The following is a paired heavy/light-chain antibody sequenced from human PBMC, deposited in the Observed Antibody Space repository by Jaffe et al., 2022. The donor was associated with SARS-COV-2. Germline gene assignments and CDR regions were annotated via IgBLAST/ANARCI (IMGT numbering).Light chain of an antibody. V-gene: IGKV3-15*01. CDR3: QQYRT. CDR1: QSVSSN. CDR2: GAS. J-gene: IGKJ2*01. Sequence: EIVMTQSPATLSVSPGERATLSCRASQSVSSNLAWYQQKPGQAPRLLIYGASTRATGIPARFSGSGSGTEFTLTISSLQSEDFAVYYCQQYRTFGQGTKLEIK.
Heavy chain of an antibody. V-gene: IGHV3-48*03. CDR1: GFTFSSYE. CDR2: ISSSGSTI. D-gene: IGHD2-2*01. J-gene: IGHJ6*02. Sequence: EVQLVESGGGLVQPGGSLRLSCAASGFTFSSYEMNWVRQAPGKGLEWVSYISSSGSTIYYADSVKGRFTISRDNAKNSLYLQMNSLRAEDTAVYYCARDVERYCSSTSCSIGNYYYGMDVWGQGTTVTVSS. CDR3: ARDVERYCSSTSCSIGNYYYGMDV.